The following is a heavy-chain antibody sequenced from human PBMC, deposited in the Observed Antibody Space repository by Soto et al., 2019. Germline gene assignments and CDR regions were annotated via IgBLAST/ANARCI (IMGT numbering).Heavy chain of an antibody. CDR3: AGVMYEGATPWKAFDI. J-gene: IGHJ3*02. CDR2: IYYSGST. V-gene: IGHV4-59*01. D-gene: IGHD1-26*01. CDR1: GASIRSYY. Sequence: ASETLSLTCSVSGASIRSYYWHWIRQPPGKGLEWIGYIYYSGSTNYNPSLKSRVTISVDTSKNQFSLKLSSVTAADTAVYYCAGVMYEGATPWKAFDIWGQGTMVTVSS.